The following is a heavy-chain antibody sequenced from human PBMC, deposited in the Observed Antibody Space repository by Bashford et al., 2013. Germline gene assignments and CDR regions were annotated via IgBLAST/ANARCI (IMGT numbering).Heavy chain of an antibody. CDR3: ARVRGVRGVGDWFDP. CDR1: GGSISSGGYS. CDR2: IYHSGST. J-gene: IGHJ5*02. Sequence: LSLTCAVSGGSISSGGYSWSWIRQPPGKGLEWIGYIYHSGSTYYNPSLKSRVTISVDRSKNQFSLKLSSVTAADTAVYYCARVRGVRGVGDWFDPWGQGTLVTVSS. D-gene: IGHD3-10*01. V-gene: IGHV4-30-2*01.